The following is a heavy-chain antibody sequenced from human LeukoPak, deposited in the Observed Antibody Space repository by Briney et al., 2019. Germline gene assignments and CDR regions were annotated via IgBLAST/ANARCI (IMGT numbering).Heavy chain of an antibody. CDR2: IYYSGST. J-gene: IGHJ4*02. CDR3: ARGAVAGI. CDR1: GGYMSSYY. Sequence: SETLSLTCTVSGGYMSSYYWIWIRQPPGKGLEWIGYIYYSGSTNYNPSLKSRVTISVDTSKNQFSLKLSSVTAADTGVYYCARGAVAGIWGQGTLVTVSS. V-gene: IGHV4-59*08. D-gene: IGHD6-13*01.